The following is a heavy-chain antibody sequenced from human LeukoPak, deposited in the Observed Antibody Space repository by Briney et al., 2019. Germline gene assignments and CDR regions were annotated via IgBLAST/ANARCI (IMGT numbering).Heavy chain of an antibody. CDR1: GGSISSYY. Sequence: SETLSLTCTVSGGSISSYYWSWIRQPPGKGLEWIGEINHSGSTNYNPSLKSRVTISVDTSKNQFSLKLSSVTAADTAVYYCARARFSNPLYYYGMDVWGQGTTVTVSS. CDR3: ARARFSNPLYYYGMDV. CDR2: INHSGST. D-gene: IGHD4-11*01. V-gene: IGHV4-34*01. J-gene: IGHJ6*02.